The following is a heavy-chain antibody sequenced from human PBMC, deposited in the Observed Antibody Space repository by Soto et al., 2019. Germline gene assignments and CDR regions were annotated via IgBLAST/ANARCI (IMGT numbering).Heavy chain of an antibody. Sequence: QVQLVQSGAEVKKPGSSVKVSCQASGGTFNNFAFTWVRKATGQGLEWLGGIMRVFDTANNAQRYQGRFTITEEECTMTVYMEMRSLRSDDTAVYYCVTATISPFSSAYHHYGMDVWGQGNTVTVSS. J-gene: IGHJ6*02. CDR1: GGTFNNFA. V-gene: IGHV1-69*01. D-gene: IGHD3-3*01. CDR3: VTATISPFSSAYHHYGMDV. CDR2: IMRVFDTA.